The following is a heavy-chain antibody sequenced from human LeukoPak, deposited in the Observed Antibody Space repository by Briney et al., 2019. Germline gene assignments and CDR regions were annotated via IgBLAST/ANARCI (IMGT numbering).Heavy chain of an antibody. Sequence: PSETLSLTCTVSGGSISSYYWSWIRQPPGKGLEWIGYIYYSGSTNYNPSLMSRVTISVDTSKNQFSLKLSSVTAADTAVYYCARPAPHGGNGAFDVWGQGTVVTVSS. CDR1: GGSISSYY. D-gene: IGHD4-23*01. J-gene: IGHJ3*01. CDR2: IYYSGST. V-gene: IGHV4-59*08. CDR3: ARPAPHGGNGAFDV.